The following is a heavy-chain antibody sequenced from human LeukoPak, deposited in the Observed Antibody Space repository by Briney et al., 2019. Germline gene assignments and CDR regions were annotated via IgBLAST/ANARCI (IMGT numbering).Heavy chain of an antibody. J-gene: IGHJ4*02. Sequence: SSETLSLTCTVSGGSVSSNGYFWSWIRQPPGKGLEWIGYIYYSGSTNYNPSLKSRVTISLDTSKNQFSLKLSSVTAADTAVYYCARGTNDPETVDYWGQETLVTVSS. CDR1: GGSVSSNGYF. V-gene: IGHV4-61*08. D-gene: IGHD1-1*01. CDR3: ARGTNDPETVDY. CDR2: IYYSGST.